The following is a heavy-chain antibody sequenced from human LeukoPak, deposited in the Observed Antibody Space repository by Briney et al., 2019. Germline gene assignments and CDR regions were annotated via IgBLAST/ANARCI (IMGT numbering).Heavy chain of an antibody. CDR3: AKDPHLAGDHDY. Sequence: QTGGSLRLSCAGSGFTFSSYGMSWVRQAPGKGLEWVSAISGSGGSTYYADSVKGRFTISRDNSKNTLYLQMNSLRAEDTAVYYCAKDPHLAGDHDYWGQGTLVTVSS. CDR2: ISGSGGST. D-gene: IGHD6-19*01. J-gene: IGHJ4*02. CDR1: GFTFSSYG. V-gene: IGHV3-23*01.